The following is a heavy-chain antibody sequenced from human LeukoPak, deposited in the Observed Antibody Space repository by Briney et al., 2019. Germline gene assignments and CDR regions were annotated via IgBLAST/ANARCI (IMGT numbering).Heavy chain of an antibody. V-gene: IGHV3-23*01. CDR3: ATRGTGTAAGDY. D-gene: IGHD1-7*01. J-gene: IGHJ4*02. CDR1: GFTFSSYA. Sequence: GGSLRLSCAASGFTFSSYAMNWVRQAPGKGLEWISAISGSGGSTYYADSVKGRFTISRDNSKNTLYLQMNSLRAEVTAVYYCATRGTGTAAGDYWGQGTLVTVSS. CDR2: ISGSGGST.